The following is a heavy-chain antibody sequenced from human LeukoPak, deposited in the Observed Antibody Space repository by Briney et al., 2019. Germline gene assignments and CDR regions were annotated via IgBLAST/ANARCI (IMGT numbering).Heavy chain of an antibody. D-gene: IGHD3-22*01. V-gene: IGHV3-21*01. Sequence: GGSLRLSCAASGFTFSSYSMNWVRQAPGKGLEWVSSISSSSSYIYYADSVKGRFTISRDNAKNSLYLQMNSLRAEDTAVYYCAREILYDSSGYYYYYYYMDVWGKGTTVTVSS. CDR3: AREILYDSSGYYYYYYYMDV. CDR1: GFTFSSYS. J-gene: IGHJ6*03. CDR2: ISSSSSYI.